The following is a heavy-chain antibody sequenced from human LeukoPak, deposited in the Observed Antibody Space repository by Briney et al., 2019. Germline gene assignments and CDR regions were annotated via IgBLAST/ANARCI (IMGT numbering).Heavy chain of an antibody. CDR1: GFTLSSYW. CDR3: ARDDPRVGATETD. D-gene: IGHD1-26*01. J-gene: IGHJ4*02. V-gene: IGHV3-7*01. CDR2: IKEDGSEK. Sequence: GGSLRLSCEASGFTLSSYWMSWVRQAPGKGLEWVANIKEDGSEKFYAHSVEGRFTISRDNANNSLYLQMNGLRADDTAIYYCARDDPRVGATETDWGQGTLVTVSS.